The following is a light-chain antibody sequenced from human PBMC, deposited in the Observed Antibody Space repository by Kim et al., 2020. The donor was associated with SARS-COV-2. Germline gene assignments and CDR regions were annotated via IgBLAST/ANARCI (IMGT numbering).Light chain of an antibody. V-gene: IGLV3-19*01. CDR2: GKN. J-gene: IGLJ1*01. Sequence: ALGQKVSITCQGDSLRSYYASWYQQKPGQAPVLVIYGKNNRPSGIPDRFSGSSSGNTASLTITGAQAEDEADYYCNSRDSSGNHYVFGTGTKVTVL. CDR1: SLRSYY. CDR3: NSRDSSGNHYV.